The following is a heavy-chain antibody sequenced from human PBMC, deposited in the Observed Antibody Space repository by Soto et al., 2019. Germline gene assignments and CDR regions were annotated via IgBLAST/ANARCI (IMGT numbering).Heavy chain of an antibody. CDR1: GYTFTSYG. D-gene: IGHD1-26*01. Sequence: QVQLVQSGAEVKKPGASVKVSCKASGYTFTSYGISWVRQAPGQGLEWMGWISADNGNTNYAQNIQGRVTMTTDKSTITAYMELRSLRADDTAVYDCARDRGSYALDYWGQGTLVTVSS. J-gene: IGHJ4*02. CDR3: ARDRGSYALDY. V-gene: IGHV1-18*01. CDR2: ISADNGNT.